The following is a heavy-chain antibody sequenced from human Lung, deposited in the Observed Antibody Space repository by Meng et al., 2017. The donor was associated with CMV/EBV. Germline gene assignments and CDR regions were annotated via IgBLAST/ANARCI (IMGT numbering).Heavy chain of an antibody. CDR2: IRYDGNNK. J-gene: IGHJ6*02. D-gene: IGHD3-3*01. V-gene: IGHV3-30*02. Sequence: GESLKISCAASGFTFSFYGLHWVRQAPGKGLEWVSFIRYDGNNKFYADSVKGRFTISRDRSKNTLYLQMNSLRADDTAVYYCAKDLRSLRRFYYYGMDVWGQGTTVTVSS. CDR1: GFTFSFYG. CDR3: AKDLRSLRRFYYYGMDV.